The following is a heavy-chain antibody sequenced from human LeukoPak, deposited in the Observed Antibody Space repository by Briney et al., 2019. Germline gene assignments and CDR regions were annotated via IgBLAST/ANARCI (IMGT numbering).Heavy chain of an antibody. CDR3: ARGTHSSSPIPLDY. CDR1: GGSISTYY. Sequence: SETLSLTCTVSGGSISTYYWSWIRQTPGKGLEWIGYIHYSGSTNNNPSLNSRVTISVDTSKSQFSLKVNSVTAADTAVYYCARGTHSSSPIPLDYWGQGALVTVSS. D-gene: IGHD6-6*01. J-gene: IGHJ4*02. V-gene: IGHV4-59*01. CDR2: IHYSGST.